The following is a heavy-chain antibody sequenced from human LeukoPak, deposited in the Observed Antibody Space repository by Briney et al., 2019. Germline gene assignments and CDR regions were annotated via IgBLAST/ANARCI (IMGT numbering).Heavy chain of an antibody. CDR3: ARGSGSGSYLGLDY. J-gene: IGHJ4*02. CDR1: EFSVGSNY. Sequence: GGSLRLSCAASEFSVGSNYMTWVRQAPGKGLEWVSGISSRGGTTYYTDSVKGRFTISRDNSKNTLYLQMNSLRAEDTAVYYCARGSGSGSYLGLDYWGQGTLVTVSS. D-gene: IGHD3-10*01. V-gene: IGHV3-66*02. CDR2: ISSRGGTT.